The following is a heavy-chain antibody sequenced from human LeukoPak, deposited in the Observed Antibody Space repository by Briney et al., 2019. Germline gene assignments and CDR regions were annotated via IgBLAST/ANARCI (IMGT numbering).Heavy chain of an antibody. J-gene: IGHJ3*01. Sequence: ASVNVSCKASVYTFTSHVIIWVRQAPGQGREWVGWINLKSGGTNHAQKLQGRVTMTRDTSISTAYMELNSLTSDDTAVYFCARAAVYSSTSYSLRDDAFDFWGQGTMVAVSS. CDR3: ARAAVYSSTSYSLRDDAFDF. CDR2: INLKSGGT. CDR1: VYTFTSHV. D-gene: IGHD6-13*01. V-gene: IGHV1-2*02.